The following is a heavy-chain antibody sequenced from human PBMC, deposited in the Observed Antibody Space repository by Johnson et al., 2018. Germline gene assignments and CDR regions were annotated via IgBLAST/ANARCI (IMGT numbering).Heavy chain of an antibody. Sequence: QVQLVQSGGGVVQPGRSLRLSCAASGFRFSSYGMHWVRQAPGKGLEWVAVIWYDGSNKYYADSVKGRFTISRDNSKNTLYLQMNSLRAEDTAVYYCGKRGYFSSTSCYDWDLYYYYYTDVWGKGTTVTVSS. J-gene: IGHJ6*03. CDR1: GFRFSSYG. V-gene: IGHV3-33*06. CDR3: GKRGYFSSTSCYDWDLYYYYYTDV. CDR2: IWYDGSNK. D-gene: IGHD2-2*01.